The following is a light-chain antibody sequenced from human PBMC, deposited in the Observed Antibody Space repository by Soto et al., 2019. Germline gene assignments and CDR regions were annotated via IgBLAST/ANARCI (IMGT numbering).Light chain of an antibody. V-gene: IGLV2-23*01. J-gene: IGLJ3*02. Sequence: QSALTQPASVSGSPGQSITISCTRTSSDVGTHKFVSWYQQHPGKAPKLMIYEGSHRPSGVSDRFSGSTSGNTASLTISGLQAEDEADYYCCSYAHSSVVFGGGTSVLFGGGTKLNVL. CDR2: EGS. CDR3: CSYAHSSVVFGGGTSVL. CDR1: SSDVGTHKF.